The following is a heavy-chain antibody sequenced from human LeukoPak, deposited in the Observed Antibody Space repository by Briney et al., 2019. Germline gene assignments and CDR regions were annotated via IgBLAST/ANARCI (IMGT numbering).Heavy chain of an antibody. J-gene: IGHJ4*02. CDR3: ARDSRDGYYFDY. V-gene: IGHV3-30*04. CDR2: ISYDGSNK. CDR1: GFTFIAYD. D-gene: IGHD5-24*01. Sequence: GGSLRLSCAASGFTFIAYDMHWVRQAPGKGLEWVAVISYDGSNKYYADSVKGRFTISRDNSKNTLYLQMNSLRAEDTAVYYCARDSRDGYYFDYWGQGTLVTVSS.